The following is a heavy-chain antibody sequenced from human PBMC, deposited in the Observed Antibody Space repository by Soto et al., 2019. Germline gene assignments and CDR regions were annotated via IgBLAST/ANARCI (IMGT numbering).Heavy chain of an antibody. CDR3: ASGLGYKA. D-gene: IGHD5-12*01. CDR1: GDSVSSSSYY. J-gene: IGHJ5*02. Sequence: QVQLQESGPGLVKPSQTLSLTCTVSGDSVSSSSYYWSWIRQHPGKGLEWIGYIHHSGTTYYNPSLKSRITLSVDTSKNQFSLRLSSVTAADTAAYYCASGLGYKAWGQGTLVTVSS. V-gene: IGHV4-31*03. CDR2: IHHSGTT.